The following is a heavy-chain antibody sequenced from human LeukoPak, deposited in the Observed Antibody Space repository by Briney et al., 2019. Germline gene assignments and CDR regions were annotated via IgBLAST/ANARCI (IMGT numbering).Heavy chain of an antibody. D-gene: IGHD1-26*01. J-gene: IGHJ4*02. V-gene: IGHV4-59*01. Sequence: SDTLSLTCTVSGGSITSYCWSWIRQPPGEGLEYIGQIHFSGSANYNPSLESRVAMSLDASKNQFSLKVSSVTAADTAIYYCARDIREVGATHYFDYWGQGSLVTVSS. CDR3: ARDIREVGATHYFDY. CDR2: IHFSGSA. CDR1: GGSITSYC.